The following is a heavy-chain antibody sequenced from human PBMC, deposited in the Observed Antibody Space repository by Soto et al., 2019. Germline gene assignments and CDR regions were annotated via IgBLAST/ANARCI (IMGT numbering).Heavy chain of an antibody. CDR2: IYWQDDK. V-gene: IGHV2-5*01. J-gene: IGHJ4*02. Sequence: QTLTLTCTFSGFSLSTTGVGVSWIRQPPGKALEWLALIYWQDDKRYSPSLKSRLAITKDTSKNQVVLTMTNMDPVDTATYYCAHRGGATVGLYYFDYWGQGALVTVSS. CDR3: AHRGGATVGLYYFDY. CDR1: GFSLSTTGVG. D-gene: IGHD3-16*01.